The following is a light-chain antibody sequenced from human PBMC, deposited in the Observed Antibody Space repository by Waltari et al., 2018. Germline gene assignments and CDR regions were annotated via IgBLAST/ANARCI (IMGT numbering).Light chain of an antibody. V-gene: IGLV1-47*01. Sequence: QSVLTQPPSASGTPGQRVTISCSGTNSNIGRTPVFWYQQLPGSAPKLLIYGSNQRPSGVPDRFSASKSGTSASLAISGLRSEDAADYYCAAWDDSLSVSYVFGSGTKVTV. CDR1: NSNIGRTP. CDR3: AAWDDSLSVSYV. CDR2: GSN. J-gene: IGLJ1*01.